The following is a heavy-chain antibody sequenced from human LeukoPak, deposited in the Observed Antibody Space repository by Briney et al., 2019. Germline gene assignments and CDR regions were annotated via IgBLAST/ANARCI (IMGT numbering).Heavy chain of an antibody. CDR1: GYTFTSYG. D-gene: IGHD3-22*01. CDR2: FSAYNGNT. CDR3: ARDFYDSSGYYYVPDY. V-gene: IGHV1-18*01. Sequence: ASAKVSCKASGYTFTSYGISWVRQAPGQGLEWMGWFSAYNGNTHYAQKLQGRVTMTTDTSTSTAYMELRSLRSDDTAVYYCARDFYDSSGYYYVPDYWGQGTLVTVSS. J-gene: IGHJ4*02.